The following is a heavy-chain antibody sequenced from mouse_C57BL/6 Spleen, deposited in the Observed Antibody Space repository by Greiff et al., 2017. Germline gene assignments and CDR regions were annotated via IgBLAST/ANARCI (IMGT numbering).Heavy chain of an antibody. CDR2: IDPEDGAT. J-gene: IGHJ2*01. CDR1: GFNIKDYY. D-gene: IGHD4-1*01. CDR3: ARDWTGTY. Sequence: VQLQQSGAELVKPGASVKLSCTASGFNIKDYYMHWVKQRTEQGLEWIGRIDPEDGATKYAPKFPGKATITDDTSYNTAYLQRSSLTSEDTAVYYCARDWTGTYWGKGTTLTVSS. V-gene: IGHV14-2*01.